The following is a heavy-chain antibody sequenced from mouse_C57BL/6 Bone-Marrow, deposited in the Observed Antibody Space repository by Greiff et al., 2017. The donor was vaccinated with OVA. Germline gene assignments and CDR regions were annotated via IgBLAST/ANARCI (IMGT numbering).Heavy chain of an antibody. J-gene: IGHJ2*01. CDR3: ARRRYDGYYFDY. D-gene: IGHD2-3*01. CDR2: ISNGGGST. CDR1: GFTFSDYY. Sequence: EVMLVESGGGLVQPGGSLKLSCAASGFTFSDYYMYWVRQTPEKRLEWVAYISNGGGSTYYPDTVKGRFTISRDNAKNTLYLQMSRLKSEETAMYYCARRRYDGYYFDYWGQGTTLTVSS. V-gene: IGHV5-12*01.